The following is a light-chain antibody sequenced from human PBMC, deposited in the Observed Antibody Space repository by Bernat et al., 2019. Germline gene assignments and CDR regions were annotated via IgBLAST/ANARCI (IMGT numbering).Light chain of an antibody. CDR2: GNN. CDR1: SSNFGAGYA. CDR3: QSYDSSLSGVV. J-gene: IGLJ2*01. Sequence: QSVLTQPPSVSGAPGQRVTISCTGSSSNFGAGYAVHWYQRLPGTAPKLLIYGNNNRPSGVPDRFSGSKSGTSASLSVTGLQAEDEADYHCQSYDSSLSGVVFGGGIKLTVL. V-gene: IGLV1-40*01.